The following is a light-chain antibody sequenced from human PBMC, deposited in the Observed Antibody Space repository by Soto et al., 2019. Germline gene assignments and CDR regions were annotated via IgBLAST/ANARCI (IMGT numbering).Light chain of an antibody. Sequence: QPVLTQSSSASASLGSSVKLTCTLSSGHSSYIIAWHQQQPGKAPRYLMKLEGSGSYNKGSGVPDRFSGSSSGADRYLIISNLQFEDEADYYCETWDFNTRVFGGGTQLTVL. V-gene: IGLV4-60*02. J-gene: IGLJ3*02. CDR2: LEGSGSY. CDR3: ETWDFNTRV. CDR1: SGHSSYI.